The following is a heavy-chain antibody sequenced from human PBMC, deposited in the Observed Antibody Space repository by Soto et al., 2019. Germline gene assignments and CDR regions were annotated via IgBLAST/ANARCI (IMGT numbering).Heavy chain of an antibody. Sequence: GGSLKLSCAASGFTFGDYWMHWVHQPPGKGPEWVSRMTGDGRTTQYADSVKGRFTASRDNAKSTLYLQMNSLRQEDTAVSYCAPAEVDYWRPGTLVTVFS. CDR1: GFTFGDYW. CDR2: MTGDGRTT. CDR3: APAEVDY. V-gene: IGHV3-74*03. J-gene: IGHJ4*02.